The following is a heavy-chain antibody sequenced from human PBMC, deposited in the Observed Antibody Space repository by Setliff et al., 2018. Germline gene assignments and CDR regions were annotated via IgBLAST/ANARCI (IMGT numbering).Heavy chain of an antibody. D-gene: IGHD3-16*01. V-gene: IGHV4-39*01. CDR3: VGLDFTDAFDI. J-gene: IGHJ3*02. CDR2: IYYSGST. CDR1: GGSISSSSYY. Sequence: KPSETLSLTCTVSGGSISSSSYYWGWIRQPPGKGLEWIGSIYYSGSTYYNPSLKSRVTISVDTSKNQFSLKLSSVTAADTAVYYCVGLDFTDAFDIWGQGTMVTV.